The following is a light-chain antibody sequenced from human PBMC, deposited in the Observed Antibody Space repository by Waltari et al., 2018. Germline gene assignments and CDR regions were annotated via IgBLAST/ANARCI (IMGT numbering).Light chain of an antibody. J-gene: IGKJ1*01. CDR1: QSISSY. CDR3: QQSYSQTRT. CDR2: AAS. V-gene: IGKV1-39*01. Sequence: DIQMTQSPSSLSASVGDKVTITCRASQSISSYLSWYQQKPGRAPKLLIYAASSLESGVPSRCSGSGSGREFTLIISSLQPEDFATYSCQQSYSQTRTFGQGTKVEI.